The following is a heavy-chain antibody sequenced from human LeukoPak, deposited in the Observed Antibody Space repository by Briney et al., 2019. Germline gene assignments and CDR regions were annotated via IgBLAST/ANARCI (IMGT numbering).Heavy chain of an antibody. CDR3: ARHYEAPHDDHIRGYAFDI. Sequence: SETLSLTCTVSGGSTSTNVYYWGWIRQPPGKGLEWIGTIYYSGTAYYNPSLKSRVTISADTSTNQFSLRLSSVTAADTAMYYCARHYEAPHDDHIRGYAFDIWGQGTMVTVSS. V-gene: IGHV4-39*01. CDR1: GGSTSTNVYY. D-gene: IGHD2-21*01. J-gene: IGHJ3*02. CDR2: IYYSGTA.